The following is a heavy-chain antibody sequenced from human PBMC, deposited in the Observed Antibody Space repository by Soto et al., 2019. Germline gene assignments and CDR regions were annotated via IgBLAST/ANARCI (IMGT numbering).Heavy chain of an antibody. Sequence: GGSLRLSCAASGFTFSSYGMHWVRQAPGKGLEWVAVIWYDGSNKYYADSVKGRFTISRDNSKNTLYLQMNSLRAEDTAVYYCARQVAAPYQYYFDYWGQGTLVTVSS. CDR3: ARQVAAPYQYYFDY. J-gene: IGHJ4*02. V-gene: IGHV3-33*01. CDR2: IWYDGSNK. CDR1: GFTFSSYG. D-gene: IGHD6-25*01.